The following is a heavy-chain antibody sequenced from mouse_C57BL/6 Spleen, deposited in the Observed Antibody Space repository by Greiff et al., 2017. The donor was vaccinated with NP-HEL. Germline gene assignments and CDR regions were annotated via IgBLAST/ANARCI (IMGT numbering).Heavy chain of an antibody. J-gene: IGHJ2*01. CDR1: GYTFTSYW. CDR2: IDPSDSET. V-gene: IGHV1-52*01. D-gene: IGHD4-1*01. Sequence: QVQLQQPGAELVRPGSSVKLSCKASGYTFTSYWMHWVKQRPIQGLEWIGNIDPSDSETHYNQKFKDKATLTVDKSSSTAYMQLSSLTSEDSAVYYCARSYWDERYYFDYWGQGTTLTVSS. CDR3: ARSYWDERYYFDY.